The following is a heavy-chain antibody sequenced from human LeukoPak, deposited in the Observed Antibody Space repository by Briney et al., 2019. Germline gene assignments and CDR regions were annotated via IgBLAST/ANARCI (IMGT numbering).Heavy chain of an antibody. CDR2: IIPIFGTA. Sequence: SVKVSCKASGGTFSSYAISWVRQAPGQGLEWMGRIIPIFGTANYAQKFQGRVTITTDESTSTAYMELSSLRSEDTDVYYCARPSSGWSGLDYWGQGTLVTVSS. D-gene: IGHD6-19*01. V-gene: IGHV1-69*05. CDR1: GGTFSSYA. J-gene: IGHJ4*02. CDR3: ARPSSGWSGLDY.